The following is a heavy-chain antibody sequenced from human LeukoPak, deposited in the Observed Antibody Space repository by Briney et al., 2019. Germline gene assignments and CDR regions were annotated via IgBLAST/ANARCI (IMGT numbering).Heavy chain of an antibody. CDR3: AKDAPHYDFWSGYFDLFDY. Sequence: PGGSLSLSCAASGFTFSSYAMSWVRQAPGKGLEWVSAISGSGGSTYYADSVKGRFTTSRDNSKNTLYLQMNSLRAEDTAVYYCAKDAPHYDFWSGYFDLFDYWGQGTLVTVSS. J-gene: IGHJ4*02. CDR1: GFTFSSYA. V-gene: IGHV3-23*01. D-gene: IGHD3-3*01. CDR2: ISGSGGST.